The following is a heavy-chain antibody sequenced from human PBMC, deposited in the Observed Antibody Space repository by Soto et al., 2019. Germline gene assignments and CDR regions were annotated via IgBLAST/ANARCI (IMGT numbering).Heavy chain of an antibody. V-gene: IGHV1-24*01. CDR1: GYTLTELS. D-gene: IGHD2-8*01. J-gene: IGHJ6*02. CDR3: ATDTQYCTNGVCRYYYGMDV. CDR2: FDPEDGET. Sequence: ASVKVSCKVSGYTLTELSMHWVRQAPGKGLEWMGGFDPEDGETIYAQKFQGRVTMTEDTSTDTAYMELSSLRSEDTAVYYCATDTQYCTNGVCRYYYGMDVWGQGTTVTVSS.